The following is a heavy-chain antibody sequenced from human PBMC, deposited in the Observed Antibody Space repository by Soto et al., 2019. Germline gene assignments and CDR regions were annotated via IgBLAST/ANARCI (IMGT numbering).Heavy chain of an antibody. D-gene: IGHD4-17*01. J-gene: IGHJ5*02. CDR1: GGSFSGYY. CDR2: ITHSGSS. V-gene: IGHV4-34*01. Sequence: QVQLQQWGAGLLKPSETLSLTCAVYGGSFSGYYWCWIRQPPGKGLEWIGEITHSGSSNYNPSLKSRVTISVDTSKSQFSLTLSSVTAADTAVYYCASFTYGDYGGNCFDPWGQGTLVTVSS. CDR3: ASFTYGDYGGNCFDP.